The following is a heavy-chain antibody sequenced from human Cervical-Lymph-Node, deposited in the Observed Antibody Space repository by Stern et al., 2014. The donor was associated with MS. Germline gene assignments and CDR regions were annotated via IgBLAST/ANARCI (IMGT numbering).Heavy chain of an antibody. J-gene: IGHJ6*02. CDR3: ARTTRYCSSTSCYTAYYYGMDV. CDR1: GFSLSTSGMC. Sequence: QVTLKESGPALVKPTQTLTLTCTFSGFSLSTSGMCVSWIRQPPGKALEWLALIDWDDDKYYSTSLKTRLTISKDTSKNQVVLTMTNMDPVDTATYYCARTTRYCSSTSCYTAYYYGMDVWGQGTTVTVSS. D-gene: IGHD2-2*02. CDR2: IDWDDDK. V-gene: IGHV2-70*01.